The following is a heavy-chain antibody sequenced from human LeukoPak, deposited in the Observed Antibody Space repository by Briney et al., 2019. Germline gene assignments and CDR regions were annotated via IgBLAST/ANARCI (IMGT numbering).Heavy chain of an antibody. CDR2: IIPIFGTA. J-gene: IGHJ4*02. V-gene: IGHV1-69*13. Sequence: RASVKVSCTASGGTFSSYAISWVRQAPGQGLEWMGGIIPIFGTANYAQKFQGRVTITADESTSTAYMKLSSLRSEDTAVYYCARGGSIGVLRYFDWLFGFDYWGQGTLVTVSS. CDR3: ARGGSIGVLRYFDWLFGFDY. D-gene: IGHD3-9*01. CDR1: GGTFSSYA.